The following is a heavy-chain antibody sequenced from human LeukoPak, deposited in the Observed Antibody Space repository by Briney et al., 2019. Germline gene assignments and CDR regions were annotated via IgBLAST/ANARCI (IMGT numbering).Heavy chain of an antibody. D-gene: IGHD2-15*01. Sequence: ASVKVSCKASGYTFTDYYIHWVRQAPGQGVEWMGWINPNSGGTNYAQKFQGRVTMTRDTSISTAYMELSRLRSDDTAVYYCARVSRISSRLGYLDYWGQGTLVTVSS. J-gene: IGHJ4*02. CDR3: ARVSRISSRLGYLDY. CDR1: GYTFTDYY. V-gene: IGHV1-2*02. CDR2: INPNSGGT.